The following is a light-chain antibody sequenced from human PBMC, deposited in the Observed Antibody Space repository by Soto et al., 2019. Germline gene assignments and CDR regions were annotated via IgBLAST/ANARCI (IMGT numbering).Light chain of an antibody. Sequence: IVLTQSPGTLSLSPADRATLSCRASQSINIKYLAWYQQKPGQAPRLIIYGASSRATGIPDKFSGSGSGTYFTLTISRLEPEDFAVYYCQHDSSSPLSWTFGQGTKVELK. CDR3: QHDSSSPLSWT. CDR2: GAS. CDR1: QSINIKY. J-gene: IGKJ1*01. V-gene: IGKV3-20*01.